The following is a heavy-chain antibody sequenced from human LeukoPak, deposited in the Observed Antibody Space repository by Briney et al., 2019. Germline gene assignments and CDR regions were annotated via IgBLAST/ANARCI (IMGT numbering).Heavy chain of an antibody. J-gene: IGHJ4*02. Sequence: PGGSLRLSCAASEFTFSSYGMSWVRQAPGKGLEWVSAISGSGGSTYYADSVKGRFTISRDNSKNTLYLQMNSLRAEDTAVYYCAKVASGSYYNWPFDYWGQGTLVTVSS. CDR2: ISGSGGST. CDR1: EFTFSSYG. CDR3: AKVASGSYYNWPFDY. D-gene: IGHD1-26*01. V-gene: IGHV3-23*01.